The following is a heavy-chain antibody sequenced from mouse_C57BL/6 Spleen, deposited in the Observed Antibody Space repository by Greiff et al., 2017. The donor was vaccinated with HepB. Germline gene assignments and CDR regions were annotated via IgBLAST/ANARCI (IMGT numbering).Heavy chain of an antibody. CDR1: GFNIKDDY. D-gene: IGHD2-5*01. J-gene: IGHJ4*01. CDR3: TTSNAYAMDY. Sequence: DVKLVESGAELVRPGASVKLSCTASGFNIKDDYMHWVKQRPEQGLEWIGWIDPENGDTEYASKFQGKATITADTSSNTAYLQLSSLTSEDTAVYYCTTSNAYAMDYWGQGTSVTVSS. V-gene: IGHV14-4*01. CDR2: IDPENGDT.